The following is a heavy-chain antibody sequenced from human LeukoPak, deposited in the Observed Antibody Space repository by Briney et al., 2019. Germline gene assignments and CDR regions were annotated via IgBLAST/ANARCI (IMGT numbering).Heavy chain of an antibody. CDR1: GDSVSSNSAA. CDR3: ARELWSRMSYYYCMDV. V-gene: IGHV6-1*01. D-gene: IGHD5-18*01. J-gene: IGHJ6*04. Sequence: SQTLSLTCAISGDSVSSNSAAWNWIRQSPSRGLEWLGRTYYRSKWYNDYAVSVKSRITINPDTSKNQFSLQLNSVTPEDTAVYYCARELWSRMSYYYCMDVWGKGTTVTVSS. CDR2: TYYRSKWYN.